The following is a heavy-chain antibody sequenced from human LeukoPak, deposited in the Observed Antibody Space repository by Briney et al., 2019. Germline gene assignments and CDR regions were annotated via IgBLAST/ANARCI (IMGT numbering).Heavy chain of an antibody. CDR1: GYSFTSYW. V-gene: IGHV5-51*01. D-gene: IGHD3-10*01. Sequence: GESLKISCKGSGYSFTSYWIGWVRQMPGKGLEGMGIIYPGDSDTRYSPSFQGQVTISADKSISTAYLQWSSLKASDTAMYYCARHDPEWYPYGMSAFDIWGQGTMVTVSS. CDR3: ARHDPEWYPYGMSAFDI. CDR2: IYPGDSDT. J-gene: IGHJ3*02.